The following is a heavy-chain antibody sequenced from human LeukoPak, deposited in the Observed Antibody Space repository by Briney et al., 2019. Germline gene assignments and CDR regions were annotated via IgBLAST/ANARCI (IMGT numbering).Heavy chain of an antibody. CDR2: IFPDDSDT. V-gene: IGHV5-51*01. J-gene: IGHJ6*03. D-gene: IGHD5-18*01. Sequence: RGEALKISFQGSGHNFTSHWIAWVRQVPGKGLEWVWIIFPDDSDTRVSTSSQAQLALTADNSVNTHYLQWTSLKASATATYYCARILIQGRRNYYYYLDVWGKGTSVIASS. CDR1: GHNFTSHW. CDR3: ARILIQGRRNYYYYLDV.